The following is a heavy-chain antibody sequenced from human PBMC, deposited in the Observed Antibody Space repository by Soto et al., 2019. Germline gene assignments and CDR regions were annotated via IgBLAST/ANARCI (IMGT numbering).Heavy chain of an antibody. CDR1: GYSFTSYW. CDR3: ARLGCSSTSCYAYYYYGMDV. Sequence: GESLKISCKGSGYSFTSYWISWVRQMPGKGLEWMGRIDPSDSYTNYSPSFQGHVTISADKSISTAYLQWSSLKASDTAMYYCARLGCSSTSCYAYYYYGMDVWGQGXTVTVYS. V-gene: IGHV5-10-1*01. D-gene: IGHD2-2*01. CDR2: IDPSDSYT. J-gene: IGHJ6*02.